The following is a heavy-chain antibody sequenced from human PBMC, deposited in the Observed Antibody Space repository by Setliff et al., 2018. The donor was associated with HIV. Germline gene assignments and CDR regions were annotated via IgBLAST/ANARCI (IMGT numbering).Heavy chain of an antibody. D-gene: IGHD6-13*01. J-gene: IGHJ4*02. V-gene: IGHV3-49*03. CDR2: VRGIAYGGTT. CDR1: GFSIDDYA. Sequence: GGSLRLSCTASGFSIDDYAMNWFRQAPGRGLEWVGLVRGIAYGGTTEYAASVRGRFTISRDDSKNIAYLQMNSLKTADTAVYFCARGRGSSSSWPIDYWGQGTLVTVSS. CDR3: ARGRGSSSSWPIDY.